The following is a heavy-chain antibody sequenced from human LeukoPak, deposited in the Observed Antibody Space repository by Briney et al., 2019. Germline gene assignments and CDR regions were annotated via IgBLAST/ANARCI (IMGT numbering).Heavy chain of an antibody. CDR3: ARDSSSIQSGDY. D-gene: IGHD6-13*01. J-gene: IGHJ4*02. Sequence: GGSLRLSCSVSGLTFYTYAMSWVRQAPGKGLEWVSAISGRDGRTYYTDSVKGRFTISRDNSKNTLYLQMNSLRAEDTAVYYCARDSSSIQSGDYWGQGTLVTVSS. CDR1: GLTFYTYA. V-gene: IGHV3-23*01. CDR2: ISGRDGRT.